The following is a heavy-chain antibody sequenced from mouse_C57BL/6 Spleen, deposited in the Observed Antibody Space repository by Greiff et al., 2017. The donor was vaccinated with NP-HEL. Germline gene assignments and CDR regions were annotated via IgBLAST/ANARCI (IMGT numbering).Heavy chain of an antibody. CDR1: GYTFTEYT. V-gene: IGHV1-62-2*01. CDR3: ARHDEGAYDYDGAMAY. D-gene: IGHD2-4*01. Sequence: VQLQQSGAELVKPGASVKLSCKASGYTFTEYTIHWVKQRSGQGLEWIGWFYPGSGSIKYNEKFKDKATLTADKSSRTVYMELSRLTSEDSAVYCCARHDEGAYDYDGAMAYWGQGTSVTVSS. J-gene: IGHJ4*01. CDR2: FYPGSGSI.